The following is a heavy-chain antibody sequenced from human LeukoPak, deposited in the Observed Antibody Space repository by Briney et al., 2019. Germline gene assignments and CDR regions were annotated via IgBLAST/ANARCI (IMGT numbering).Heavy chain of an antibody. CDR2: INPNSGGT. CDR1: GHTFTGYY. J-gene: IGHJ5*02. CDR3: ARDLRIAAAGNNWFDP. D-gene: IGHD6-13*01. Sequence: GASVKVSCKASGHTFTGYYMHWVRQAPGQGLEWMGWINPNSGGTNYAQKFQGRVTMTRDTSISTAYMELSRLRSGDTAVYYCARDLRIAAAGNNWFDPWGQGTLVTVSS. V-gene: IGHV1-2*02.